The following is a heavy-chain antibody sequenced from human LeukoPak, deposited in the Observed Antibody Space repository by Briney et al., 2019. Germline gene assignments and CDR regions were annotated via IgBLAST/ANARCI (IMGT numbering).Heavy chain of an antibody. CDR3: AGYSAGWSSGGGY. D-gene: IGHD6-19*01. Sequence: SETLSLTCTVSGGSISSLTYYWGWIRQPPGKGLEWIASIYYSGTTYYSPSLKGRVAISVNRSNNQFSLRLSSVTAADTAVYFCAGYSAGWSSGGGYWGQGTLVTVSS. J-gene: IGHJ4*02. CDR1: GGSISSLTYY. V-gene: IGHV4-39*01. CDR2: IYYSGTT.